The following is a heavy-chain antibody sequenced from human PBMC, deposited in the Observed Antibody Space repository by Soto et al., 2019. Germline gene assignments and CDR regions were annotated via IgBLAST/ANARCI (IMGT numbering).Heavy chain of an antibody. CDR1: GHDFMKYG. D-gene: IGHD3-3*02. Sequence: QVQAVQSGTEVKKPGASVKVSCKASGHDFMKYGVSWVRLAPGQGLEWMGWISADNDDTNYAQKFRGRVTMTTDTSTSTAYLELRSLKSDDTAVYYCARTPFRRGAFFDSWGQGTLITVSS. V-gene: IGHV1-18*01. J-gene: IGHJ4*02. CDR2: ISADNDDT. CDR3: ARTPFRRGAFFDS.